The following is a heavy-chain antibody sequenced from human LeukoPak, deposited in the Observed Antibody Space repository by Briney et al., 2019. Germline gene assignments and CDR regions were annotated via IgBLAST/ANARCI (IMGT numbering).Heavy chain of an antibody. D-gene: IGHD3-10*01. CDR2: ISSDGSNK. J-gene: IGHJ6*02. CDR1: GFTFSSYG. Sequence: GGSLRLSCAASGFTFSSYGMHWVRQAPGKGLEWVAVISSDGSNKYYADSVKGRFTISRDNSKNTLYLQMNSLRAEDTAVYYCASMVRGVMSYYYGMDVWGQGTTVTVSS. CDR3: ASMVRGVMSYYYGMDV. V-gene: IGHV3-30*03.